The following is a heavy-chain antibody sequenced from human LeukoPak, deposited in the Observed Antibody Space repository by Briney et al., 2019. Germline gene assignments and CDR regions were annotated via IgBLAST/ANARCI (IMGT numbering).Heavy chain of an antibody. V-gene: IGHV4-59*01. CDR3: TRVGYDSSGFFDC. CDR2: IYYSGST. J-gene: IGHJ4*02. Sequence: PSETLSLTCTVSGGSISSYYWSWIRQPPGKGLEWIGYIYYSGSTNYNPSLKSRVTISVDTSTNKFSLKLSSVTAADTAVYYCTRVGYDSSGFFDCWVQGGLVSGSS. D-gene: IGHD3-22*01. CDR1: GGSISSYY.